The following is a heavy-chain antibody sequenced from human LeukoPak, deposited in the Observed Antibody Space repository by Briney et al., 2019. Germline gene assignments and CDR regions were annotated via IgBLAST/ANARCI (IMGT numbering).Heavy chain of an antibody. CDR3: ARDRLLGTLYYFDY. V-gene: IGHV3-30*03. Sequence: PGGSLRLSCAASGFTFSSYGMHWVRQAPGKGLEWVAVISYDGSNKYYADSVKGRFTISRDNSKNTLYLQMNSLRAEDTAVYYCARDRLLGTLYYFDYWGQGTLVTVSS. J-gene: IGHJ4*02. CDR1: GFTFSSYG. CDR2: ISYDGSNK. D-gene: IGHD7-27*01.